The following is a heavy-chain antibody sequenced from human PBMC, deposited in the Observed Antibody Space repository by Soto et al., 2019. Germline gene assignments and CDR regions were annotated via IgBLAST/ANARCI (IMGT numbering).Heavy chain of an antibody. CDR2: INAGNGNT. J-gene: IGHJ4*02. CDR1: GYTFTSYA. Sequence: ASVKVSCKASGYTFTSYAMHWVRQAPGQRLEWMGWINAGNGNTKYSQKFQGRVTITRDTSASTAYMELSSLRSEDTAVYYCARDGGYSSSTSCNPFDYWGQGTLVTVSS. V-gene: IGHV1-3*01. CDR3: ARDGGYSSSTSCNPFDY. D-gene: IGHD2-2*01.